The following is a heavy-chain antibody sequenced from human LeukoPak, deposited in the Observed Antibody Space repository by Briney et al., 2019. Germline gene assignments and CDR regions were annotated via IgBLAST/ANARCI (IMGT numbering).Heavy chain of an antibody. CDR2: ISSGSGTI. D-gene: IGHD3-10*01. J-gene: IGHJ4*02. CDR1: GFSFSSYS. CDR3: ARGGNIDY. V-gene: IGHV3-48*02. Sequence: GGSLRLSCAASGFSFSSYSMNWGRQAPGKGLEWLSYISSGSGTIYYADSVRGRFTISRDNAKNSVYLQMNSLRDEDTAVYYCARGGNIDYWGQGRLVTVSS.